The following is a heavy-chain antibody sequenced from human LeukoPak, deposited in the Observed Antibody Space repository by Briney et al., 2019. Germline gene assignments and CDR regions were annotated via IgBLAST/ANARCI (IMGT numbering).Heavy chain of an antibody. CDR3: ARAEYYYDSSGYRISHAFDI. D-gene: IGHD3-22*01. CDR2: IYYSGST. Sequence: PSETLSLTCTVSGGSISSYYWSWIRQPPGKGLEWIGYIYYSGSTNYNPSLKSRVTISVDTSKNQFSLKLSSVTAADTAVYYCARAEYYYDSSGYRISHAFDIWGQRTMVTVSS. J-gene: IGHJ3*02. CDR1: GGSISSYY. V-gene: IGHV4-59*01.